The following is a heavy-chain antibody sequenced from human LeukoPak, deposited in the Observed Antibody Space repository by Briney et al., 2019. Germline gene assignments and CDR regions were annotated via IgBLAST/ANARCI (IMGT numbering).Heavy chain of an antibody. D-gene: IGHD3-10*01. CDR1: GFTFSSYA. J-gene: IGHJ4*02. Sequence: GGSLRLSCSASGFTFSSYAMHWVRQAPGKGLEYVSAISSNGGSTYYADSVKGRFTISRDSSKNTLYLQMSSLRAEDTAVYYCAMVRGDGSYDYWGQGTLVTVSS. CDR3: AMVRGDGSYDY. CDR2: ISSNGGST. V-gene: IGHV3-64D*06.